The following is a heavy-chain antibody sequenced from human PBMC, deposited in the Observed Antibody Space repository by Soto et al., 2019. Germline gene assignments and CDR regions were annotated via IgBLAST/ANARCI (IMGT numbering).Heavy chain of an antibody. CDR1: GFTFSDYS. CDR2: ISSGSSYI. D-gene: IGHD6-19*01. Sequence: GGSLRLSCSASGFTFSDYSMNWVRQAPGKGLEWVSSISSGSSYIYYADSVKGRFTLSRDNAKNSLYLQMNSLRAEDTAVYYCARGYSSGLYPLDYWGQGTLVTVSS. J-gene: IGHJ4*02. CDR3: ARGYSSGLYPLDY. V-gene: IGHV3-21*01.